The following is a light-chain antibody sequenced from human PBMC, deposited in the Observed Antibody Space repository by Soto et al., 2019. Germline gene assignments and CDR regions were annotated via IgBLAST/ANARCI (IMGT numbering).Light chain of an antibody. J-gene: IGKJ2*01. CDR1: QSISNY. Sequence: DIQMTPSPSSLSASVGDRVTITCRASQSISNYLHWYQQKPGKAPNLLIYAASSLQSGVPSRFSGSGSGTEFTLTISSLQTEDFATYYCQQSDSTPYTFGQGTMLEIK. V-gene: IGKV1-39*01. CDR3: QQSDSTPYT. CDR2: AAS.